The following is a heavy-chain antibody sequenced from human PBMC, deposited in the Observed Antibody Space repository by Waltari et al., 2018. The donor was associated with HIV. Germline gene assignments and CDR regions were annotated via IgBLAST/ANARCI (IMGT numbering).Heavy chain of an antibody. Sequence: QVQLQDSGPGLVKPSGTLSLTCVVSGASISSSNWWSWVRQPPGKGLEWIGEIYHSGSTNYNPSLKSRVTISVDKSKDKFTLKLRSVTAADTAVYFCARVSSLTGYYKALDYWGQGTLVTVSS. V-gene: IGHV4-4*02. CDR3: ARVSSLTGYYKALDY. D-gene: IGHD3-9*01. CDR1: GASISSSNW. J-gene: IGHJ4*02. CDR2: IYHSGST.